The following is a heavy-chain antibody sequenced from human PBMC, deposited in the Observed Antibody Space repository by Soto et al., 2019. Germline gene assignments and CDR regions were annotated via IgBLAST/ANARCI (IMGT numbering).Heavy chain of an antibody. CDR3: ARICGGYYFDY. CDR1: GASISSSSYY. J-gene: IGHJ4*02. Sequence: QLQLQESGPGLVKPSETLSLTCTVSGASISSSSYYWGWIRQPPGKGLEWIGTIYYSGSNYYNPSLKSRVTISVDTSKNQFSLKLRSVTAADTALYYCARICGGYYFDYWGQGTLVTVSS. CDR2: IYYSGSN. D-gene: IGHD5-12*01. V-gene: IGHV4-39*01.